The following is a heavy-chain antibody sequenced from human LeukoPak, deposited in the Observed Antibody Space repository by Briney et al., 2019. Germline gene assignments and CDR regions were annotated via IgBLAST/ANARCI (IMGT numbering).Heavy chain of an antibody. CDR2: MNPNSGNT. CDR1: GYTFTSYD. J-gene: IGHJ5*02. D-gene: IGHD2-15*01. Sequence: ASVKVSCKASGYTFTSYDINWVRQATGQGLEWMGWMNPNSGNTGYAQKFRGRVTMTRNTSISTAYMELSSLRSEDTAVYYCASDLGYCSGGSCFNWFDPWGQGTLVTVSS. CDR3: ASDLGYCSGGSCFNWFDP. V-gene: IGHV1-8*01.